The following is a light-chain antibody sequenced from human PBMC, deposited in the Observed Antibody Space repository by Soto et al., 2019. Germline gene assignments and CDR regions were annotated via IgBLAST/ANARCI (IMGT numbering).Light chain of an antibody. J-gene: IGKJ1*01. Sequence: EIEMPQSPATLPLAQGERVTFPCRASESVSTNLAWYQQKAGQAPRLLIYGASTRATGIPARFSGSGSGTEFTLTISSLQSEDFAVYYCQQYSIWRTFGQGTKVDIK. CDR2: GAS. CDR3: QQYSIWRT. V-gene: IGKV3-15*01. CDR1: ESVSTN.